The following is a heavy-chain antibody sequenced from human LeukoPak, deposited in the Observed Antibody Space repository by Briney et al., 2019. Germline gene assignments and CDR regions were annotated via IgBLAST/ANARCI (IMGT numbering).Heavy chain of an antibody. D-gene: IGHD3-16*02. V-gene: IGHV4-34*01. J-gene: IGHJ4*02. CDR3: ARGRYSRDYVWGSYRFVY. Sequence: LETLSLTCAVHGGSFNGYYWNWIRQPPGKGLEWIGEINHSGSTNYNPSLKSRVTISVDTSKNQFSLVLSSVTAADTAVYYCARGRYSRDYVWGSYRFVYWGQGTLVTVSS. CDR1: GGSFNGYY. CDR2: INHSGST.